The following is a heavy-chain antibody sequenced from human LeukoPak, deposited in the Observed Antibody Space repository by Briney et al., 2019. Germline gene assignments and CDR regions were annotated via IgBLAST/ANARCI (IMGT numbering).Heavy chain of an antibody. CDR1: GFTFRSYA. J-gene: IGHJ3*01. Sequence: GGSLRPSCEVSGFTFRSYAMSWVRQPPGKGLEWVSAISASGDSTYYAENVKGHFTISRDNSKNTLYLQMNSLRAEDTAVYYCATASYSSSWSLAWGQGTMVTVSS. V-gene: IGHV3-23*01. D-gene: IGHD6-13*01. CDR3: ATASYSSSWSLA. CDR2: ISASGDST.